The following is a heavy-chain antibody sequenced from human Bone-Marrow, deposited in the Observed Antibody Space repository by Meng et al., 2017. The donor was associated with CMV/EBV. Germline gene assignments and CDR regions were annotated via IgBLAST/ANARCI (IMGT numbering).Heavy chain of an antibody. V-gene: IGHV4-39*07. Sequence: SETLSLTCTVSGGSISSSSYYWGWIRQPPGKGLEWIGSIYYSGSTYYNPSLKSRVTISVDTSKNQFSLKLSSVTAADTAVYYCARDFFLNYYDSSGYYGVGFDYWGQGTLVTVSS. CDR1: GGSISSSSYY. CDR3: ARDFFLNYYDSSGYYGVGFDY. D-gene: IGHD3-22*01. J-gene: IGHJ4*02. CDR2: IYYSGST.